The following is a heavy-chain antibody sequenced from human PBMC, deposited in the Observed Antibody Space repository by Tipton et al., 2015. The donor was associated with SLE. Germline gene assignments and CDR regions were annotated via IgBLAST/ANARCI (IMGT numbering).Heavy chain of an antibody. D-gene: IGHD3-3*01. CDR1: GRSFSGYY. V-gene: IGHV4-34*01. CDR3: ARLTWDYDLGAYYMDV. Sequence: TLSLTCAVYGRSFSGYYWSWIRQPPGKGLEWIGEINHSGSTNYNPSLKSRVTISVDTSKNQFSLKLSSVTAADTAVYYCARLTWDYDLGAYYMDVWGKGTTVTVSS. J-gene: IGHJ6*03. CDR2: INHSGST.